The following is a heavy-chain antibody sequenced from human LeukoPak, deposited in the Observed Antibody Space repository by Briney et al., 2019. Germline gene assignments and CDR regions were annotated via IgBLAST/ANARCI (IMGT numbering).Heavy chain of an antibody. V-gene: IGHV7-4-1*02. Sequence: ASVKVSCKASGYIFTTYAMNWVRQAPGQGLEWMGWINTNTGNPTYAQNFTGRFVLSLDTSVSTAYLQISSLKAEDTAVYYCARPGPARLGWFDSWGQGTLVTVSS. D-gene: IGHD6-6*01. CDR3: ARPGPARLGWFDS. J-gene: IGHJ5*01. CDR2: INTNTGNP. CDR1: GYIFTTYA.